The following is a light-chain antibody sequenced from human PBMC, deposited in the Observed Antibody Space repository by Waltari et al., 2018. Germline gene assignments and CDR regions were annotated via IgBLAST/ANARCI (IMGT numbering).Light chain of an antibody. CDR2: EDS. Sequence: SYELTQPPSVSVSPGQTARITCSGDALPKRYAYWYQQKSGQATVLVIYEDSKRPSGIPDRVSGSRSGTMATLTISGAQVEDEADYYCYATDISSNRGVFGGGTKLTVL. J-gene: IGLJ3*02. CDR1: ALPKRY. CDR3: YATDISSNRGV. V-gene: IGLV3-10*01.